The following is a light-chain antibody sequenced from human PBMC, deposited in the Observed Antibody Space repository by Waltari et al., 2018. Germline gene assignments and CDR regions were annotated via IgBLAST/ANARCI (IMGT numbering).Light chain of an antibody. J-gene: IGKJ1*01. CDR3: QQSYSTPRT. CDR1: QSISSY. V-gene: IGKV1-39*01. Sequence: DIQMTQSPSSLSASVGDRVTITCRASQSISSYLNWYQQKPGKAPKFLIYAASSLQSGVPSRFSGSGSVTDFTLTISSLQPEDFATYYCQQSYSTPRTFGQGTKVEIK. CDR2: AAS.